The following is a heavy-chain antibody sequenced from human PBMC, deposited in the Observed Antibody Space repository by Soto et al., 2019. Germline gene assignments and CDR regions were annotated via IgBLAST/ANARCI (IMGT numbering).Heavy chain of an antibody. D-gene: IGHD2-21*02. CDR3: AKRFTLTAIGAFDI. CDR1: GFTFSSYA. CDR2: ISGSGGST. Sequence: EVQLLESGGGLVQPGGSLRLSCAASGFTFSSYAMSWVRQAPGKGLEWVSAISGSGGSTYYADSVKGRFTISRDNSKKPMYLQINSLRAEDTAVYYCAKRFTLTAIGAFDIWGQGTMVTVSS. V-gene: IGHV3-23*01. J-gene: IGHJ3*02.